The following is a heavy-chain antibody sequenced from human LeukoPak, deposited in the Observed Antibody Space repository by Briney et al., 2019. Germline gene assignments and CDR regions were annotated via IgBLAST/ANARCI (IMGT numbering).Heavy chain of an antibody. V-gene: IGHV4-59*08. Sequence: GSLRLSCAASGFTFSSYAMSWIRQPPGKGLEWIGYIYYSGSTNYNPSLKSRVTISVDTSKNQFSLKLSSVTAADTAVYYCARQYYAPYYFDYWGQGTLVTVSS. D-gene: IGHD3-10*01. CDR2: IYYSGST. CDR1: GFTFSSYA. J-gene: IGHJ4*02. CDR3: ARQYYAPYYFDY.